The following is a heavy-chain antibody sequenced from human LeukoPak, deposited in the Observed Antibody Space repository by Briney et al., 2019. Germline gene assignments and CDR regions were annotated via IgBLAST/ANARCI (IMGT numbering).Heavy chain of an antibody. Sequence: PGGSLRLSCAASGFTFSSYAMHWVRQAPGKGLEWVAVISYDGSNKYYADSVKGRFTISRDDSKSTLYLQMNSLRAEDTAVYYCARDKDGIYYFDYWGQGTLVTVSS. D-gene: IGHD2-15*01. CDR3: ARDKDGIYYFDY. J-gene: IGHJ4*02. V-gene: IGHV3-30-3*01. CDR1: GFTFSSYA. CDR2: ISYDGSNK.